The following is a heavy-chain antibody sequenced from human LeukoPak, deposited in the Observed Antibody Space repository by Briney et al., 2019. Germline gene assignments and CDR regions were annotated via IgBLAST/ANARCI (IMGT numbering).Heavy chain of an antibody. J-gene: IGHJ4*02. V-gene: IGHV4-4*07. CDR1: SGSIGNYY. CDR2: IYKSGNT. D-gene: IGHD3-16*01. Sequence: SETLSLTCTVSSGSIGNYYWSWIRQPAGKGLEWIGRIYKSGNTNYSPSFESRVTMSVDTSENRFSLKLTSVTAADTALYYCARDRSSAYYRDYFDYWGQGILVTVFS. CDR3: ARDRSSAYYRDYFDY.